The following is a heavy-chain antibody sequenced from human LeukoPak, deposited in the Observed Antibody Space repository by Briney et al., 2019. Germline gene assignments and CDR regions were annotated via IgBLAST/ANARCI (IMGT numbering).Heavy chain of an antibody. V-gene: IGHV6-1*01. CDR3: AREEANCSGGSCYSGWFDP. Sequence: SQTLSLTCAISGDSVSSNSAAWNWLRQSPSRGLEWLGSTYYRSKWYNDYAVSVKSLITINPDTSKNQFSLQLNSVTPEDTAVYYCAREEANCSGGSCYSGWFDPWGQGTLVTVSS. J-gene: IGHJ5*02. CDR1: GDSVSSNSAA. CDR2: TYYRSKWYN. D-gene: IGHD2-15*01.